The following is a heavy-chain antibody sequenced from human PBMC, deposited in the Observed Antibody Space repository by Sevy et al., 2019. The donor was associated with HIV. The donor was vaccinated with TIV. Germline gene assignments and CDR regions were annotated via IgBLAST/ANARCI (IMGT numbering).Heavy chain of an antibody. CDR3: ASLYDFWSGYYYYGMDV. J-gene: IGHJ6*02. CDR1: GFTFSSYS. D-gene: IGHD3-3*01. V-gene: IGHV3-48*01. Sequence: GGSLRLSCAASGFTFSSYSMNWVRQAPGEGLEWVSYISSSSSTIYYADSVKGRFTISRDNAKNSLYLQMNSLRAEDTAVYYCASLYDFWSGYYYYGMDVWGQGTTVTVSS. CDR2: ISSSSSTI.